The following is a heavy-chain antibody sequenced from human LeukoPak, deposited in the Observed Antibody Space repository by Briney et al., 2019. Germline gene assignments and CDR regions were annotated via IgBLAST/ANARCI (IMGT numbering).Heavy chain of an antibody. CDR2: IWYDGSNK. CDR3: ARELGATRGYFDY. CDR1: GFTFSSYG. J-gene: IGHJ4*02. D-gene: IGHD1-26*01. V-gene: IGHV3-33*01. Sequence: PGGSLRLSCAASGFTFSSYGMHWVRQAPGKGLEWVAVIWYDGSNKYYADSVKGRFTISRDNSKNTLYLQMNSLRAEDTAVYYCARELGATRGYFDYWGQGTLVTVSS.